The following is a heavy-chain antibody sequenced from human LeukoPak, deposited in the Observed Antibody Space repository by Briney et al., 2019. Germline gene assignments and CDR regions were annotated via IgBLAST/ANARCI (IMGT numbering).Heavy chain of an antibody. V-gene: IGHV1-69*13. Sequence: SVKVSCKASGGTFSSYAISWVRQAPGQGLEWMGGIIPIFGTANYAQKFQGRVTITADESTSTAYMELSSLRSDDTAVYYCARDRYYDFWSALGGYYYYYGMDVWGQGTTVTVSS. CDR3: ARDRYYDFWSALGGYYYYYGMDV. CDR1: GGTFSSYA. D-gene: IGHD3-3*01. J-gene: IGHJ6*02. CDR2: IIPIFGTA.